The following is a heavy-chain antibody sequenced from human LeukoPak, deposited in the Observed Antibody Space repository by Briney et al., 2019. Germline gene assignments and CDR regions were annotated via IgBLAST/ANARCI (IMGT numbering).Heavy chain of an antibody. J-gene: IGHJ4*02. Sequence: PSDTLSLTCTVSGDTVTSGGYYWSWLRQPPGKELNWIGNVYDSGTGYYKPSLNSLTTTPINTSNNHFTLQQNSITAANTAVYYCARLRSGGYFEYWGQGTLVTVSS. CDR1: GDTVTSGGYY. D-gene: IGHD4-17*01. CDR3: ARLRSGGYFEY. V-gene: IGHV4-61*03. CDR2: VYDSGTG.